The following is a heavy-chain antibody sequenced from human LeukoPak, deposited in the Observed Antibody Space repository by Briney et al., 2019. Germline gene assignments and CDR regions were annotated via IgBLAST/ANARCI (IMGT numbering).Heavy chain of an antibody. CDR2: VYPGDSHT. CDR1: GYSFTSYW. J-gene: IGHJ5*01. V-gene: IGHV5-51*01. CDR3: VRTPTCSSGSCYPNWFDS. D-gene: IGHD2-15*01. Sequence: GESLKISCTGSGYSFTSYWIGWVRHMPGKGLDWMAIVYPGDSHTKYNPSFQGQVTISADKSSSTAYLQWISLRASDTAIYYCVRTPTCSSGSCYPNWFDSWGREPWSPSPQ.